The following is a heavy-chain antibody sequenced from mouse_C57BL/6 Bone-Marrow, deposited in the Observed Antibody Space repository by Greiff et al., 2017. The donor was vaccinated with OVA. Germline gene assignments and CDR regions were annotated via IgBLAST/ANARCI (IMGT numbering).Heavy chain of an antibody. Sequence: EVQLVESGGGLVQPGGSLKLSCAASGFTFSDYYMYWVRQTPEKRLEWVAYISNGGGSTYYPDTVQGRFTISRDNAKNTLYLQMSRLKSEDTAMYYCARAEWFDYWGQGTTLTVSS. CDR2: ISNGGGST. J-gene: IGHJ2*01. CDR1: GFTFSDYY. CDR3: ARAEWFDY. V-gene: IGHV5-12*01.